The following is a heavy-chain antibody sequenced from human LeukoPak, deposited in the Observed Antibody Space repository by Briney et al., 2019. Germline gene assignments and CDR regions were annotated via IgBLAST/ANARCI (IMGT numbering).Heavy chain of an antibody. J-gene: IGHJ3*02. CDR1: GGSISSSSYY. D-gene: IGHD1-26*01. CDR2: IYYSGST. Sequence: PSETLSLTCTVSGGSISSSSYYWGWIRQPPGKGLEWIGSIYYSGSTYYNPSLKSRVTISVDTSKNQFSLKLSSVTAADTAVYYCARRELLDAFDIWGQGTMVTVSS. CDR3: ARRELLDAFDI. V-gene: IGHV4-39*01.